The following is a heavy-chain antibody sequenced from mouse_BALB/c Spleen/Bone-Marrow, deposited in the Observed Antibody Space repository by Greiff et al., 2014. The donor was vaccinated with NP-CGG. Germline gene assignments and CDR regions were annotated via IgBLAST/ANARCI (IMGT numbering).Heavy chain of an antibody. V-gene: IGHV1-5*01. CDR1: GYTFTSYW. CDR3: TGSGNAMDY. D-gene: IGHD1-1*02. CDR2: IYPGISDT. J-gene: IGHJ4*01. Sequence: EVKLVESXTVLARPGASVEMSCKASGYTFTSYWMHWVKQRPGQGLEWIGAIYPGISDTSYNQKFKGKAKLTAVTSTTTAYMDLSSLTNEDSAVYYCTGSGNAMDYWGQGTSVTVSS.